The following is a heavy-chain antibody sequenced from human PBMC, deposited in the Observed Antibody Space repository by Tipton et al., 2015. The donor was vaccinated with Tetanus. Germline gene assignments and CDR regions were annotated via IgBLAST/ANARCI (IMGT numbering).Heavy chain of an antibody. CDR3: ARGLPREPFYLDY. CDR1: GASISSGGYF. Sequence: TLSLTCSVSGASISSGGYFWNWIRHRPGKGLEWIGNIYYTELTSYTPSLNSRVSISVDTSKNQFSLRLTSVTAADTAVYFCARGLPREPFYLDYWGQGKQVTVSS. V-gene: IGHV4-31*03. CDR2: IYYTELT. J-gene: IGHJ4*02. D-gene: IGHD1-26*01.